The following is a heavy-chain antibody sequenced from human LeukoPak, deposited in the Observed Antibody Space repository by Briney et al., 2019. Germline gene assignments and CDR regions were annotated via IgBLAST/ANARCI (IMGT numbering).Heavy chain of an antibody. D-gene: IGHD1-1*01. CDR3: AREGNGELDP. J-gene: IGHJ5*02. Sequence: PGGSLRLSCAASGFTFSTYEMNWVRQAPGKGLEWVSYIGNGGTPIYYGDSVRGRFTISRDDAENSLYLQMDSLRAEETAVYYCAREGNGELDPWGQGTLVIVSS. CDR2: IGNGGTPI. CDR1: GFTFSTYE. V-gene: IGHV3-48*03.